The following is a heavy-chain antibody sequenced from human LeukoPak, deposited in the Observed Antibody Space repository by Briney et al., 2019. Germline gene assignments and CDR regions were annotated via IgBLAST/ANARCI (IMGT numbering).Heavy chain of an antibody. V-gene: IGHV3-23*01. J-gene: IGHJ5*02. D-gene: IGHD3-3*01. Sequence: GGALRLSCAASGFTFSSYAMSGVGQAPGKGVEGVSASSGSGGSTYYADSVKGRFTISRDNSKTTLYLQMNSLRAEDTAVYYCAKGDITIFGVDNWFDPWGQGTLVTVSS. CDR1: GFTFSSYA. CDR2: SSGSGGST. CDR3: AKGDITIFGVDNWFDP.